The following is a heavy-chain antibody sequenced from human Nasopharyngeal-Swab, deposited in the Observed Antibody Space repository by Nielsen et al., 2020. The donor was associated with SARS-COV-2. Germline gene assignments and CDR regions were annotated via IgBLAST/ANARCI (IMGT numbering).Heavy chain of an antibody. CDR1: GFTVSSNY. V-gene: IGHV3-23*03. J-gene: IGHJ4*02. CDR3: AKGLSGYCSGGSCYPDY. Sequence: GESLKISCAASGFTVSSNYMSWVRQAPGKGLEWVSVIYSGGSSTYYADSVKGRFTISRDNSKNTLYLQMNSLRAEDTAVYYCAKGLSGYCSGGSCYPDYWGQGTLVTVSS. CDR2: IYSGGSST. D-gene: IGHD2-15*01.